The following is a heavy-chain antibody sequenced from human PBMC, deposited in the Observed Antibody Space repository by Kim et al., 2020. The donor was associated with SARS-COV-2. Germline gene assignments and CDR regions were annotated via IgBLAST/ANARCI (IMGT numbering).Heavy chain of an antibody. D-gene: IGHD3-10*01. CDR1: GYTFTSYA. CDR2: INTNTGNP. CDR3: ARDAQREWFGELSVGVENWFDP. Sequence: ASVKVSCKASGYTFTSYAMNWVRQAPGQGLEWMGWINTNTGNPTYAQGFTGRFVFSLDTSVSTAYLQISSLKAEDTAVYYCARDAQREWFGELSVGVENWFDPWGQGTLVTVSS. J-gene: IGHJ5*02. V-gene: IGHV7-4-1*02.